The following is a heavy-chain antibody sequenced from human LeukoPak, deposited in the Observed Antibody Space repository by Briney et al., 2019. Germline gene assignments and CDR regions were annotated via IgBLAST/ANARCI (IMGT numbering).Heavy chain of an antibody. J-gene: IGHJ4*02. V-gene: IGHV3-23*01. CDR1: GFTFSTYA. CDR2: ISGSGVTT. Sequence: GGSLRLSRVASGFTFSTYAMSWVRQAPGQGLEWVSVISGSGVTTYYADSVKGRFSISRANSKNTLWLQMSSLRAEDTAVYFCTKSPFSGSYRFEDWGQGTLVTVSS. D-gene: IGHD1-26*01. CDR3: TKSPFSGSYRFED.